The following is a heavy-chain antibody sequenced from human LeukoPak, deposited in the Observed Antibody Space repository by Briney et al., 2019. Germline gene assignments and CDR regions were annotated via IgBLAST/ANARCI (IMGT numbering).Heavy chain of an antibody. CDR2: IYGDGRT. Sequence: PGGSLRLSCAASGFTVSNMYMTWVRQAPGKGLEWVSLIYGDGRTSYADSVKGRFTISRDNAKNSLYLQMNSLRAEDTALYYCARDIVGAIGDAFDIWGQGTMVTVSS. CDR1: GFTVSNMY. J-gene: IGHJ3*02. CDR3: ARDIVGAIGDAFDI. V-gene: IGHV3-53*01. D-gene: IGHD1-26*01.